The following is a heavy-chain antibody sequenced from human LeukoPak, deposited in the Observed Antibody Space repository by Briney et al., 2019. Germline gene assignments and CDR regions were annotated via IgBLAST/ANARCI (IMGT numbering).Heavy chain of an antibody. J-gene: IGHJ4*02. CDR1: GIIFSSYS. V-gene: IGHV3-21*01. D-gene: IGHD3-3*01. Sequence: GGSLRLSCAASGIIFSSYSMNWVRQAPGKGLEWVSSISSSSSYIYYADSVRGRFTISRDNAKNSLYLQMNSLRAEDTAVYYCAVTYYDFWSGYSHWGQGTLVTVSS. CDR3: AVTYYDFWSGYSH. CDR2: ISSSSSYI.